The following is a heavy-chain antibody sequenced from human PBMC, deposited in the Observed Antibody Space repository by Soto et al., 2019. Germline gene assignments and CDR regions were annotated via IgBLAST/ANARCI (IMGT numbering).Heavy chain of an antibody. D-gene: IGHD6-13*01. CDR2: ISAYNGNT. Sequence: GASVKVSCMASGYTFTSYGISWLRQAPGQGLEWMGWISAYNGNTNYAQKLQGRVTMTTDTSTSTAYMELRSLRSDDTAVYYCARDLSLAYSSSWYDYWGQGTLVTVSS. J-gene: IGHJ4*02. V-gene: IGHV1-18*04. CDR3: ARDLSLAYSSSWYDY. CDR1: GYTFTSYG.